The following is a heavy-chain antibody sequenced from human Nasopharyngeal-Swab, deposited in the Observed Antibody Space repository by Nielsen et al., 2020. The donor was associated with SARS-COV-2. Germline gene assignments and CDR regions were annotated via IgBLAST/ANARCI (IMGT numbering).Heavy chain of an antibody. Sequence: WILQPPGKGLDWIGEINHSGSTKYNPSLKSRVNISVDTSKNQFSLKVSSVTAADTAVYCCARGGYYCSSTSCYYYSGYYYGMDVWGQGATVTVSS. CDR2: INHSGST. J-gene: IGHJ6*02. CDR3: ARGGYYCSSTSCYYYSGYYYGMDV. V-gene: IGHV4-34*01. D-gene: IGHD2-2*01.